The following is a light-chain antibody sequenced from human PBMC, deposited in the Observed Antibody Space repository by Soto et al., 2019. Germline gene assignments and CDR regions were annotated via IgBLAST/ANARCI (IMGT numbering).Light chain of an antibody. CDR2: GAS. J-gene: IGKJ4*01. CDR3: QQSYTSPVT. CDR1: QSISTY. Sequence: DIKMTQSPSSLSVSIGDRVTITCRASQSISTYLNWYEQKPGKAPNLLSYGASTLQSGVPSRFSGGGSGTYFTLTISGLQPEDFGSYYCQQSYTSPVTFGGGTKV. V-gene: IGKV1-39*01.